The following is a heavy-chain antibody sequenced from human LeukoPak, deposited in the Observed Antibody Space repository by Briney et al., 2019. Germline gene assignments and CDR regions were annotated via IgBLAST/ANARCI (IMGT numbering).Heavy chain of an antibody. CDR3: AIAYYDILTGSFFDI. CDR2: ICSGGST. V-gene: IGHV3-53*01. J-gene: IGHJ3*02. Sequence: GGSLRLSCAASGFTVSSNYMSWVRQAPGKGLERVSVICSGGSTYYADSVKGRFTISRDNSKNTLYLQMNSLRAEDTAVYYCAIAYYDILTGSFFDIWGQGTMVTVSS. D-gene: IGHD3-9*01. CDR1: GFTVSSNY.